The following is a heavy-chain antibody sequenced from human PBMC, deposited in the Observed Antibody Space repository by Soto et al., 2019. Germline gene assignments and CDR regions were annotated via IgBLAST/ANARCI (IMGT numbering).Heavy chain of an antibody. D-gene: IGHD6-13*01. CDR2: IWYDGSNK. J-gene: IGHJ4*02. Sequence: QAQLVESGGGVVQPGRSLRLSCAASGFTFSSYGMHWVRQAPGKGLEWVAIIWYDGSNKYYADSVKGRFTISRDSSKNTLYLQMNSLRAEDTAVYYCAIVGSSWSFDYWGQGTLVTVS. CDR1: GFTFSSYG. CDR3: AIVGSSWSFDY. V-gene: IGHV3-33*01.